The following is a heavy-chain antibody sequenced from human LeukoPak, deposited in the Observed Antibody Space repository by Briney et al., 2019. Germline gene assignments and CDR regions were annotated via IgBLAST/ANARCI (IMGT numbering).Heavy chain of an antibody. CDR1: GGSISSSSYY. J-gene: IGHJ5*02. D-gene: IGHD1-26*01. Sequence: SETLSLTCTVSGGSISSSSYYWGWIRQPPGKGLEWIGSIYYSGSTYYNPSLKSRVTISVDTSKNQFSLKLSSVTAADTAVYYCATSNSSYYPEGWFDPWGQGTLVTVSS. CDR3: ATSNSSYYPEGWFDP. CDR2: IYYSGST. V-gene: IGHV4-39*01.